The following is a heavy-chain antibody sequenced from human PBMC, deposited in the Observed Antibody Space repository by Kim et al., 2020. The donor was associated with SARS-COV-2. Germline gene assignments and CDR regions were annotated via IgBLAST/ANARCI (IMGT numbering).Heavy chain of an antibody. Sequence: GGSLRLSCAASGFTFSSYAMSWVRQAPGKGLEWVSAISGSGGCTYYADSVKGRFTISRDNSKNTLYLQMNSLRAEDTAVYYCAKDPYCSSTSCYDRGWFDPWGQGTLVTVSS. CDR1: GFTFSSYA. CDR2: ISGSGGCT. CDR3: AKDPYCSSTSCYDRGWFDP. D-gene: IGHD2-2*01. J-gene: IGHJ5*02. V-gene: IGHV3-23*01.